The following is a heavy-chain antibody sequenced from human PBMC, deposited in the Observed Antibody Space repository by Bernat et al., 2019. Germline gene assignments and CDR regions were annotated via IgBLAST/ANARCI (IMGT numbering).Heavy chain of an antibody. Sequence: EVQLVETGGGLIQPGGSLRLSCAASGFTVSSNYMSWVRQAPGKGLEWVSVIYSGGATYYADSVKGRFTISRDNSKKTLYLQMNSLRAEDTAVYYCASFYGSGSYYVDYWGQGTLVTVSS. D-gene: IGHD3-10*01. CDR3: ASFYGSGSYYVDY. CDR2: IYSGGAT. V-gene: IGHV3-53*02. CDR1: GFTVSSNY. J-gene: IGHJ4*02.